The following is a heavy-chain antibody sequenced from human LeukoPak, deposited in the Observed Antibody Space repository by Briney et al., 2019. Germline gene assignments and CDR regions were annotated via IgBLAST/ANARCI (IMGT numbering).Heavy chain of an antibody. D-gene: IGHD4/OR15-4a*01. Sequence: ASVTASCKASGYTFTDYYMHWVRQAPGQGLEWMGWINPNNGGTTYAQKFQGRVTMTRDTSISTAYMELGGLTSDDTAMYFCLRDLTYGGISSPDCWGQGSLVTVSS. J-gene: IGHJ4*02. V-gene: IGHV1-2*02. CDR1: GYTFTDYY. CDR3: LRDLTYGGISSPDC. CDR2: INPNNGGT.